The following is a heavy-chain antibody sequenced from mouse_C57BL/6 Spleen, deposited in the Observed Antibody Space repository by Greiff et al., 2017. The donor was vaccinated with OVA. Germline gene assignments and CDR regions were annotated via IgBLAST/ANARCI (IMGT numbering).Heavy chain of an antibody. CDR3: ARGRNFYYAMDY. J-gene: IGHJ4*01. CDR1: GYTFTSYW. CDR2: IDPSDSYT. Sequence: VQLQQPGAELVMPGASVKLSCKASGYTFTSYWMHWVKQRPGQGLEWIGEIDPSDSYTNYNQKFKGKSTLTVDKSSSTAYMQLSSLTSEDSAVYYCARGRNFYYAMDYWGQGTSVTVSS. V-gene: IGHV1-69*01.